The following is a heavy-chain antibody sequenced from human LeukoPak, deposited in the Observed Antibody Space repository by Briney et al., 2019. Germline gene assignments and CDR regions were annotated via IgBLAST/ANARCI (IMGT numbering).Heavy chain of an antibody. V-gene: IGHV3-30-3*01. CDR3: ARSPGRGSGWYSSPDY. CDR1: GFTFNDYA. J-gene: IGHJ4*02. Sequence: SGGSLRLSCAASGFTFNDYAINWVRQAPGKGLEWVALISFDGNNNYYSDSVKGRFTISRDNSKNTLYLLMNNLRSEDTAVYYCARSPGRGSGWYSSPDYWGQGTLVTVSS. D-gene: IGHD6-13*01. CDR2: ISFDGNNN.